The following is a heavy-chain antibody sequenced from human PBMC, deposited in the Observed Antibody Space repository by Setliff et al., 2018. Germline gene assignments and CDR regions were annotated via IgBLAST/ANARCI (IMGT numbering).Heavy chain of an antibody. Sequence: ASVKVSCKTSGYAFITFGMSWVRQAPGQGLEWMGWMSPVYGIANYARKFQGRVTLAADTSTTTAYLELASLRDDDTAVYCCVRGPGPSVVVAIPFDHWGQGSLVTVSS. CDR2: MSPVYGIA. CDR3: VRGPGPSVVVAIPFDH. J-gene: IGHJ4*02. D-gene: IGHD5-12*01. CDR1: GYAFITFG. V-gene: IGHV1-18*01.